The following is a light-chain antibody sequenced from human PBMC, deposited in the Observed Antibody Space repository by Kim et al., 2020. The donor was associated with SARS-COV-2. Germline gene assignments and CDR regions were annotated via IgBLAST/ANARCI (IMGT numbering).Light chain of an antibody. J-gene: IGLJ2*01. V-gene: IGLV3-19*01. CDR1: ILRSYY. CDR2: GKN. CDR3: NSRDSSGNHVV. Sequence: LGQSGRITGQGDILRSYYASWDQQKPGQAPVLVIYGKNNRPSGIRDRFSGSSSGTTASLTITGAQAEDEADYYCNSRDSSGNHVVFGGGTQLTVL.